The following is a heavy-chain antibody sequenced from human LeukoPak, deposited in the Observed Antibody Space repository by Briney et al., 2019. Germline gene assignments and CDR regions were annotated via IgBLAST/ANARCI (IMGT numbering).Heavy chain of an antibody. CDR3: ARGSSNVAARNNWFDP. D-gene: IGHD6-6*01. V-gene: IGHV1-18*01. CDR2: ISAYNGNT. Sequence: ASVTVSCKASGYTFTSYGISWVRQAPGQGLEWMGWISAYNGNTKYAQRLQGRVTMTTDTSTTTAYVELRSLRSDDTAVYYCARGSSNVAARNNWFDPWGQGTLVTVSS. CDR1: GYTFTSYG. J-gene: IGHJ5*02.